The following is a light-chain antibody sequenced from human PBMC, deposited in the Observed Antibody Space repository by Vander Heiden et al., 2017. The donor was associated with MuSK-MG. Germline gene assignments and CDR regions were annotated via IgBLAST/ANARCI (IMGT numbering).Light chain of an antibody. V-gene: IGKV1-39*01. CDR1: QSISSY. CDR2: AAS. CDR3: RQSYSTPYT. J-gene: IGKJ2*01. Sequence: DIQMTQSPSSLSASVGDRVTITCRASQSISSYLNWYQQKPGKAPKLLIYAASSLQSGVPSRFSGSGSGTDFTLTISSLHPEDFATYYCRQSYSTPYTFGQGTKLEI.